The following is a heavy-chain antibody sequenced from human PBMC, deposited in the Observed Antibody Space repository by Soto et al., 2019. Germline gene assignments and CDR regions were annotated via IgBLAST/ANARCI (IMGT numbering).Heavy chain of an antibody. CDR2: ISYDGSNK. D-gene: IGHD2-21*02. CDR1: GFTFSSYA. CDR3: ARDAYCRGDCYMYYFDY. Sequence: GGSLRLSCAASGFTFSSYAMHWVRQAPGKGLEWVAVISYDGSNKYYADSVKGRFTISRDNSKKTLYLQMNSLRDEDTAVYYCARDAYCRGDCYMYYFDYWGQGSLVTVYS. J-gene: IGHJ4*02. V-gene: IGHV3-30*04.